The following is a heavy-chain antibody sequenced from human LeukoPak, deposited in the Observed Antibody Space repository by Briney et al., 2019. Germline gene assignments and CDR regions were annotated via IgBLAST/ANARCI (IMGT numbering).Heavy chain of an antibody. CDR2: IYHNGNT. CDR3: ARHQGGAYNAYYFDY. V-gene: IGHV4-59*08. CDR1: GGSISSFY. J-gene: IGHJ4*02. Sequence: KPSETLSLTCTVSGGSISSFYWSWIRQPPGKGLEWIGYIYHNGNTNYNPSLKSRVTISVDTSKNQFSLKLSSVTAADTAVYYCARHQGGAYNAYYFDYWGQGTLVTVSS. D-gene: IGHD1-1*01.